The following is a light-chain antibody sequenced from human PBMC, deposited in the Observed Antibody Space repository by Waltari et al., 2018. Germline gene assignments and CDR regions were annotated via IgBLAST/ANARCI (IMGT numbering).Light chain of an antibody. CDR1: RSNLGTNS. V-gene: IGLV1-44*01. J-gene: IGLJ2*01. CDR2: SDN. Sequence: QSVLTQPPSASGTPGQTVTIPCSGSRSNLGTNSVHWYQHLPGTAPRLLIYSDNKRPSGVPDRFSGSKSGTSASLAISGLQSDEEGDYYCGAWDDSLDGLVLFGGGTKLTVL. CDR3: GAWDDSLDGLVL.